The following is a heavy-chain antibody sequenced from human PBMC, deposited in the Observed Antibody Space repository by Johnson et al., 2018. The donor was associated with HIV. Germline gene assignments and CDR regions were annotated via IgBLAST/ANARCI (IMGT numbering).Heavy chain of an antibody. D-gene: IGHD4-17*01. CDR1: SSNY. CDR2: ISSSGSTI. J-gene: IGHJ3*02. CDR3: AKGGTVTTDAFDI. Sequence: QVQLVESGGGLIQPGGSLRLSCVGSSNYKSWVRQAPGKGLEWVSYISSSGSTIYYADSVNGRFTISRDNSKNSLYLQMNSLRTEDTALYYCAKGGTVTTDAFDIWGQGTMVTVSS. V-gene: IGHV3-11*01.